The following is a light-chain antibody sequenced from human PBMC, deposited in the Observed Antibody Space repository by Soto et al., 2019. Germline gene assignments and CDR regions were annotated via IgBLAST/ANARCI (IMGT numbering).Light chain of an antibody. V-gene: IGKV3-15*01. Sequence: ELVMTQSPATLSVSPGDSATLSCRDSQSVSNNLAWYQQRPGQAPRLLIYGAYTRATGIPARFSGSGSGTEFTLTISSLQSEDFAVYYCQQYNDWPPWTCGQGTKVDIK. CDR1: QSVSNN. J-gene: IGKJ1*01. CDR3: QQYNDWPPWT. CDR2: GAY.